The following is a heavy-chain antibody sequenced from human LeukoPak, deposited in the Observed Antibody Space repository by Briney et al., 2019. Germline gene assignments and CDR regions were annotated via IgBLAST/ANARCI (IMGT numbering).Heavy chain of an antibody. V-gene: IGHV3-30*18. D-gene: IGHD4-17*01. CDR3: AKDVTDYGDYGGYFDY. CDR2: ISYDGNNK. J-gene: IGHJ4*02. CDR1: GFTFSSYG. Sequence: GGSLRLSCAAAGFTFSSYGMHWVRQAPGKGLEWVAVISYDGNNKYYADSVKGRFTISRDNSKNTLYLQMNSLRAEDTAVYYCAKDVTDYGDYGGYFDYWGQGTLVTVSS.